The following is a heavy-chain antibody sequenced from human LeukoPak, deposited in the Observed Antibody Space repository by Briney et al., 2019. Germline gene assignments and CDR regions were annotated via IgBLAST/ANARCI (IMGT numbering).Heavy chain of an antibody. CDR2: IYHSGST. Sequence: KPSETLSLTXTVSGYSISSGYYWGWIRQPPGKRLEWIGSIYHSGSTYYNPSLKSRVTISVDTSKNQFSLKLSSVTAADTAVYYCASALWFGSYYFDYWGQGTLVTVSS. CDR1: GYSISSGYY. V-gene: IGHV4-38-2*02. CDR3: ASALWFGSYYFDY. J-gene: IGHJ4*02. D-gene: IGHD3-10*01.